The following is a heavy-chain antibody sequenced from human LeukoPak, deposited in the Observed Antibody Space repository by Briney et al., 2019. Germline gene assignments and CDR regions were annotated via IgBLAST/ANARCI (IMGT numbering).Heavy chain of an antibody. CDR2: IIPIFGIA. Sequence: SVKVSCKASGGTFSSYAISWVRQAPGQGLEWMGRIIPIFGIANYAQKFQGRVTITADKSTNTAYMELSSLRSEDTAVYYCARGMGLSYDSSGPSFDIGGQGKMVTVSS. V-gene: IGHV1-69*04. D-gene: IGHD3-22*01. CDR3: ARGMGLSYDSSGPSFDI. J-gene: IGHJ3*02. CDR1: GGTFSSYA.